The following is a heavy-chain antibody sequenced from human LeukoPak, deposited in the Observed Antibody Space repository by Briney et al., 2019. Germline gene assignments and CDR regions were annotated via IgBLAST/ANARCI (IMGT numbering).Heavy chain of an antibody. J-gene: IGHJ4*02. CDR1: GFTFNSYE. Sequence: GGSLRLSCAASGFTFNSYEMNWVRQAPGRGLEWVSYIGNTGRTIYYTDSVKGRFTISRDNAKNSLYLQMNSLRAEDTAIYYCVRGDRYFFDFWGQGTLVTVSS. CDR2: IGNTGRTI. V-gene: IGHV3-48*03. CDR3: VRGDRYFFDF.